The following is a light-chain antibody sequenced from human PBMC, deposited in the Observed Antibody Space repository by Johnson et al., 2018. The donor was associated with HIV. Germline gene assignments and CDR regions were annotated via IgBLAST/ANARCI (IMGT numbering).Light chain of an antibody. CDR3: GTWDSSLSAGGYV. V-gene: IGLV1-51*01. CDR1: SSNIGKNY. J-gene: IGLJ1*01. Sequence: QSVLTQPPSVSAAPGQKVTISCSGSSSNIGKNYVSWYQQLPGTAPKLLIYDNNKRPSGIPDRFSGSKSGTSATLTLTGLQTGDEANYYCGTWDSSLSAGGYVFGTGTKVTVL. CDR2: DNN.